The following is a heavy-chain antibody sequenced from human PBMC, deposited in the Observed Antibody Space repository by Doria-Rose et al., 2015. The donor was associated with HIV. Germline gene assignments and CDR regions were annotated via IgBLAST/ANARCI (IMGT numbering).Heavy chain of an antibody. J-gene: IGHJ4*02. Sequence: QVQLQESGAEVKKPGASVRVSCKASGYTFTRYAMHWVRQAPGQRPEWMGWINVDNGNLEYAHTYQGSLTMTRDTSAISAYMELSSLTSDDTAVYYCAKDRVRVVQAATTLDFWGQGTLVTVSS. D-gene: IGHD2-2*01. V-gene: IGHV1-3*01. CDR3: AKDRVRVVQAATTLDF. CDR1: GYTFTRYA. CDR2: INVDNGNL.